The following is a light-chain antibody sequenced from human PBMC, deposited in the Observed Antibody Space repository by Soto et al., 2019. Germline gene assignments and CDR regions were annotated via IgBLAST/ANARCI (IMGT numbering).Light chain of an antibody. CDR1: NSNLGAGYD. Sequence: QSVLTQPPSVSGVPGQSVTISCTGNNSNLGAGYDVHWYQQLPGAAPKLVVFGNRNRPSGVPERFSGSKSGTSASLAITGLQDEDEADYCSQDYDYSLTAFVFGGGTQLTV. CDR3: QDYDYSLTAFV. V-gene: IGLV1-40*01. CDR2: GNR. J-gene: IGLJ3*02.